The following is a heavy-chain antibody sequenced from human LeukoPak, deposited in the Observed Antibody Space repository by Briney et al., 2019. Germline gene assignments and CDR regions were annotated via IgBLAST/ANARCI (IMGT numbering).Heavy chain of an antibody. CDR2: IIPIFGTA. CDR3: ARGWYGYSYVDY. J-gene: IGHJ4*02. V-gene: IGHV1-69*13. D-gene: IGHD5-18*01. Sequence: SVKVSCKASGGTFSTYAINWVRQAPGQGLEWMGGIIPIFGTANYAQKFQGRVTITADESTSTAYMELSSLRSEDTAVYYCARGWYGYSYVDYWGQGTLVTVSS. CDR1: GGTFSTYA.